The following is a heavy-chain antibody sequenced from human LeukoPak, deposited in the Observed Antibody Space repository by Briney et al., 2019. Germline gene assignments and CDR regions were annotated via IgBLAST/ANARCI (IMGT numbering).Heavy chain of an antibody. CDR3: ARRVRGVNFDY. D-gene: IGHD3-10*01. CDR2: IYYSGST. CDR1: GGSISSSSYY. J-gene: IGHJ4*02. V-gene: IGHV4-39*07. Sequence: PSETLSLTCTVSGGSISSSSYYWGWIRQPPGKGLEWIGSIYYSGSTYYNPSLKSRVTISVDTSKNQFSLKLSSVTAADTAVYYCARRVRGVNFDYWGQGTLVTVSS.